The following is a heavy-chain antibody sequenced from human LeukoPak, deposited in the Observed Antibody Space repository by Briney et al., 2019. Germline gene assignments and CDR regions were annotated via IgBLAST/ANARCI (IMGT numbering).Heavy chain of an antibody. Sequence: ASVKVSCKASGYTFTSYGISWVRQAPGQGLEWMGWISAYNGNTNYAQKLQGRVTMTRDTSTSTVYMELSSLRSEDTAVYYCASGNPMSGGSYENGMDVWGQGTTVTVSS. D-gene: IGHD2-15*01. CDR2: ISAYNGNT. J-gene: IGHJ6*02. CDR3: ASGNPMSGGSYENGMDV. V-gene: IGHV1-18*01. CDR1: GYTFTSYG.